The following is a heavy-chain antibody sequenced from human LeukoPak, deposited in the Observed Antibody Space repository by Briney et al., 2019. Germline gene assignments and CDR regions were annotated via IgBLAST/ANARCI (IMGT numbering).Heavy chain of an antibody. CDR3: ARRRPGAVAGNFDY. D-gene: IGHD6-19*01. V-gene: IGHV4-39*01. J-gene: IGHJ4*02. Sequence: SETLSLTCTVSGGSISSSSYYWGWIRQPPGKGLEWIGSIYYSGSTYYNPSLKSRVTISVDTSKNQFSLKLSSVTAADTAVYYCARRRPGAVAGNFDYWGQGTLVTVSS. CDR1: GGSISSSSYY. CDR2: IYYSGST.